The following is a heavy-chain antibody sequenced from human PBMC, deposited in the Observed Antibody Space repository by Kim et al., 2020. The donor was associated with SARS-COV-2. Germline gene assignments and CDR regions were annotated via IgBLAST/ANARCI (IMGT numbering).Heavy chain of an antibody. CDR2: TYK. J-gene: IGHJ4*02. V-gene: IGHV3-33*01. Sequence: TYKDYADSGKGRFTISRDNSKNTVDLQMNSLGVEDTAVYYCARAREKSFDYWGQGTLVTVSS. CDR3: ARAREKSFDY.